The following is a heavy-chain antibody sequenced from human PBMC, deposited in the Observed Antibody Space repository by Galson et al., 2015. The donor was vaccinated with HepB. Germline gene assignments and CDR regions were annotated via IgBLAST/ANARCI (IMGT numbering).Heavy chain of an antibody. CDR2: IIPIFGTA. CDR3: ARGGSGWYRGFFDY. CDR1: GGTFSSYA. Sequence: SVKVSCKASGGTFSSYAISWVRQAPGQGLEWMGGIIPIFGTANYAQKFQGRVTITADESTSTAYMELSSLRSEDTAVYYCARGGSGWYRGFFDYWGQGTLVTVSS. D-gene: IGHD6-19*01. J-gene: IGHJ4*02. V-gene: IGHV1-69*13.